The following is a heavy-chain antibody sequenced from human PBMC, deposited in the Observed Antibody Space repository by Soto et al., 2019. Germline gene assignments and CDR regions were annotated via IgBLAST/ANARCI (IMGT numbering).Heavy chain of an antibody. V-gene: IGHV3-23*01. Sequence: GGSLRISCAACGFTVSSYAMSWVRQAPGKGLEWVSAISGSGGSTYYADSVKGRFTISRDNSKNMLYLQMNSLRAEDTAVYYCAKDSEWKDAFDIWGQGTMVTVSS. CDR3: AKDSEWKDAFDI. CDR2: ISGSGGST. D-gene: IGHD1-1*01. J-gene: IGHJ3*02. CDR1: GFTVSSYA.